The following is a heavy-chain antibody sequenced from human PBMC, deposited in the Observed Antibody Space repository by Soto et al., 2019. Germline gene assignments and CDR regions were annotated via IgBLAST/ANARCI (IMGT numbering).Heavy chain of an antibody. Sequence: EVQLVESGGGLVQPGGSLRLSCAASGFTVSSNYMSWVRQAPGKGLEWVSVIYSGGSTYYADSVKGRFTISRDNSKNTLYLQMNSLRAEDTAVYYCAREWYYYGSGSYVDYWGQATLVTVSS. V-gene: IGHV3-66*01. J-gene: IGHJ4*02. CDR3: AREWYYYGSGSYVDY. CDR1: GFTVSSNY. CDR2: IYSGGST. D-gene: IGHD3-10*01.